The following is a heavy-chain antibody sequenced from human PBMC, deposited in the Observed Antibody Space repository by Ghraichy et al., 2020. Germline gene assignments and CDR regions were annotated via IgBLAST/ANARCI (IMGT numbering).Heavy chain of an antibody. Sequence: GGSLRLSCAASGFTFSSYWMHWVRHATGKGLVWVSRINSDGSSTSYADSVKGRFTISRDNAQNTLYLQMNSLRAENTAVYYCAREMATKPIGYGMDVWGQGTTVTVSS. J-gene: IGHJ6*02. D-gene: IGHD5-24*01. CDR3: AREMATKPIGYGMDV. CDR1: GFTFSSYW. CDR2: INSDGSST. V-gene: IGHV3-74*01.